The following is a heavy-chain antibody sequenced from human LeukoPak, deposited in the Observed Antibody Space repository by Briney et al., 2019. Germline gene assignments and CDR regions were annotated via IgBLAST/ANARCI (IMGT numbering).Heavy chain of an antibody. CDR1: GVTFSSYA. CDR2: ISGSGGST. CDR3: ATEDSSDYYSFDY. J-gene: IGHJ4*02. V-gene: IGHV3-23*01. Sequence: PGGSLRLSCAASGVTFSSYAMSWVRQAPGKGLEWVSAISGSGGSTYYADPVKGRFTISRDNSKNTLYLQMNSLKAEDTAAYYCATEDSSDYYSFDYWGQGTLVTVSS. D-gene: IGHD3-22*01.